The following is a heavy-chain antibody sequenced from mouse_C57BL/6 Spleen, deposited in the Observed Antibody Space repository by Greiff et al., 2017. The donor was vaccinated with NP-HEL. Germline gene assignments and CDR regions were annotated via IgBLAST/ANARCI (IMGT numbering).Heavy chain of an antibody. CDR3: ARWGNSYFDY. CDR1: GYTFTSYT. Sequence: QVHVKQSGAELARPGASVKMSCKASGYTFTSYTMHWVKQRPGQGLEWIGYINPSSGYTKYNQKFKDKATLTADKSSSTAYMQLSSLTSEDSAVYYCARWGNSYFDYWGQGTTLTVSS. V-gene: IGHV1-4*01. J-gene: IGHJ2*01. D-gene: IGHD2-1*01. CDR2: INPSSGYT.